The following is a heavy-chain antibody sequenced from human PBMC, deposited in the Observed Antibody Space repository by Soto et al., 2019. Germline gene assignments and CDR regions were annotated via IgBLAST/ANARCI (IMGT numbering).Heavy chain of an antibody. CDR1: GFTFSSYG. D-gene: IGHD2-2*01. J-gene: IGHJ6*02. CDR2: IWSAGSNN. CDR3: ARDDFDIVVVPDAGAYYYGMDV. Sequence: QVQLVESGGGVVQPGRSLRLSCAASGFTFSSYGMHWVRQAPGNGLEWVAVIWSAGSNNYYADAVKGRFTISRDNSKNTLYLQMNSLRAEDTAVYYCARDDFDIVVVPDAGAYYYGMDVWGQGTTVTVSS. V-gene: IGHV3-33*01.